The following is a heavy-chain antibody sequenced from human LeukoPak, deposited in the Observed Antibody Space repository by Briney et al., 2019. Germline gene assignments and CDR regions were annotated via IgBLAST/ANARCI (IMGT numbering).Heavy chain of an antibody. D-gene: IGHD2-15*01. CDR1: GGSISSYY. CDR2: IYTSGST. V-gene: IGHV4-4*07. J-gene: IGHJ4*02. CDR3: ARELAAIRGARGLNDY. Sequence: SETLSLTCTVSGGSISSYYWSWLRHPAGKGLEWIGRIYTSGSTNYNPSLKSRVTMSVDTSKNQFSLKLSSVTAADTAVYYCARELAAIRGARGLNDYWGQGTLVTVSS.